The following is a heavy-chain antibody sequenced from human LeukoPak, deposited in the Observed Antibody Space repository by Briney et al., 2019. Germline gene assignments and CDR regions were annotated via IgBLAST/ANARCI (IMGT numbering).Heavy chain of an antibody. Sequence: ASVKVSCKASGYTFTSYGISWVRQAPRQGLEWMGWISAYNSNTNYAQKLQGRVTMTTDTSTSTAYMELRSLRSDDTAVYYCARGYQLLYPLDFWGQGTLVTVSS. V-gene: IGHV1-18*01. J-gene: IGHJ4*02. CDR3: ARGYQLLYPLDF. CDR1: GYTFTSYG. CDR2: ISAYNSNT. D-gene: IGHD2-2*02.